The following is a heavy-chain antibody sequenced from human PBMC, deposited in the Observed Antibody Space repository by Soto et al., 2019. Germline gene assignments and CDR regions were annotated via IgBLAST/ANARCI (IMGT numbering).Heavy chain of an antibody. D-gene: IGHD2-2*01. CDR2: ISGSSSYI. CDR3: ARDGAYCSGTGCRDYYHYMDV. V-gene: IGHV3-21*01. CDR1: GFSFSDYS. J-gene: IGHJ6*03. Sequence: EVQLVESGGGLVKPGGSLRLYCAASGFSFSDYSMNWVRQAPGKGLEWVSSISGSSSYIYYADSLKGRVTVSRDNAEKSLYLQMNSLRAEDTAVYYCARDGAYCSGTGCRDYYHYMDVWGKGTTVTVSS.